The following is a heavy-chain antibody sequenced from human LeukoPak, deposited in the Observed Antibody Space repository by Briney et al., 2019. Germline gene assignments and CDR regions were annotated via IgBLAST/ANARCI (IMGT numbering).Heavy chain of an antibody. J-gene: IGHJ3*02. CDR1: GFTFSYYG. CDR2: IWNDGSNK. Sequence: PGRSLRSSCAACGFTFSYYGMHWVRQAPPKGLEWVPVIWNDGSNKYYADSLKGRFTISRDNSKNTLYLQMNSLRAEDTAVYYCARDRELTSYDSAAFDIWGQGTMVTVSS. CDR3: ARDRELTSYDSAAFDI. D-gene: IGHD3-22*01. V-gene: IGHV3-33*01.